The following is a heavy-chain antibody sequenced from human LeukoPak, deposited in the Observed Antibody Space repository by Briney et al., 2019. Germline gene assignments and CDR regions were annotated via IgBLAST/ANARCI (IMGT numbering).Heavy chain of an antibody. CDR2: IYHSGTT. D-gene: IGHD1-26*01. CDR1: GYSISSGYY. CDR3: ARASYSGSYTWDY. J-gene: IGHJ4*02. Sequence: PSETLSLTCAVSGYSISSGYYWGWFRQPPGKGLEWIGSIYHSGTTYYNPSLKSRVTISVDTSKNQFSLKLSSVTAADTAVYYCARASYSGSYTWDYWGQGTLVTVSS. V-gene: IGHV4-38-2*01.